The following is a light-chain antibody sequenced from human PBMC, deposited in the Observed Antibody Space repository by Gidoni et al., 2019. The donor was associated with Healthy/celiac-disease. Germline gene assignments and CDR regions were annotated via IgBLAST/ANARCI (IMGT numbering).Light chain of an antibody. J-gene: IGKJ1*01. V-gene: IGKV3-20*01. Sequence: EIVLTPSPGTLSLPPGERATLSCRASQSVSSSYLAWYQQKPGQAPRLLIYGASSRANGIPDRFSGSGSGTDFTLTISRLEPEDFAVYYCQQYGSSWTFGQGTKVEIK. CDR3: QQYGSSWT. CDR1: QSVSSSY. CDR2: GAS.